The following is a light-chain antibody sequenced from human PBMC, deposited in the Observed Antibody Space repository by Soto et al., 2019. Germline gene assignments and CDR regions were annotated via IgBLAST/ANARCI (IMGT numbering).Light chain of an antibody. Sequence: DIQMTQSPSTLSASVGDRVTITCRASQSINNWLAWYQQKPGKAPKLLIYRASSLENGVPSRFSGRGYGTEFIFTITSLQHDDFATYYCQQYSSASTFGQGTKVAI. CDR2: RAS. CDR1: QSINNW. V-gene: IGKV1-5*03. J-gene: IGKJ1*01. CDR3: QQYSSAST.